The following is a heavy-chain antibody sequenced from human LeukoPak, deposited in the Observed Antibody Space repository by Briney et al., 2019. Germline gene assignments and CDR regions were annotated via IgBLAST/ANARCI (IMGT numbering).Heavy chain of an antibody. Sequence: PSETLSLTCTVSDGSISSYYWSWIRQPPGKGLEWIGYIYYSGSTNYNPSLKSRVTISVDTSKNQFSLKLSSVTAADTAVYYCARGGDFWSGYSTFDYWGQGTLVTVSS. J-gene: IGHJ4*02. CDR2: IYYSGST. V-gene: IGHV4-59*01. CDR3: ARGGDFWSGYSTFDY. D-gene: IGHD3-3*01. CDR1: DGSISSYY.